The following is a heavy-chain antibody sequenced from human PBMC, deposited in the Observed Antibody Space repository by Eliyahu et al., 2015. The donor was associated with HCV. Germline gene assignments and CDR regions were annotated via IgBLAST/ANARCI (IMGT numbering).Heavy chain of an antibody. CDR1: GFPFDDYA. Sequence: EVXLVESGGGLVQPGRSLXLXCAASGFPFDDYALHWVRQAPGKGLEWVSGISWNSGSIGYADSVKGRFTISRDNAKNSLYLQMNSLRAEDTALYYCAKDQGFREIAFDIWGQGTMVTVSS. CDR2: ISWNSGSI. J-gene: IGHJ3*02. V-gene: IGHV3-9*01. D-gene: IGHD3-10*01. CDR3: AKDQGFREIAFDI.